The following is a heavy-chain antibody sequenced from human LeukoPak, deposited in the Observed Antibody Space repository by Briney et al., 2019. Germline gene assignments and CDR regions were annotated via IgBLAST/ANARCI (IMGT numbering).Heavy chain of an antibody. CDR2: ISAYNGNT. V-gene: IGHV1-18*01. Sequence: ASVKVSCKASGGTFSSYAISWVRQAPGQGLEWMGWISAYNGNTNYAQKLQGRVTMTTDTSTSTAYMELRSLRSDDTAVYYCARVMRAAAGTRSYYYYGMDVWGQGTTVTVSS. CDR1: GGTFSSYA. CDR3: ARVMRAAAGTRSYYYYGMDV. J-gene: IGHJ6*02. D-gene: IGHD6-13*01.